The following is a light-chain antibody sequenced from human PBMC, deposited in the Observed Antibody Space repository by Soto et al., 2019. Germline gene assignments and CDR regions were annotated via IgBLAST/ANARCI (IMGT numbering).Light chain of an antibody. CDR3: HQSYITPPA. Sequence: QMTQSPSSLSASVGDRVTITFRSIQNIDIYLNWYQQKPGRPPTLLIYTTSRLQSGVPTRFSGTGSGTDFTLTISKLQHEDFATYSCHQSYITPPAFGQGNKVDIK. CDR2: TTS. J-gene: IGKJ2*01. CDR1: QNIDIY. V-gene: IGKV1-39*01.